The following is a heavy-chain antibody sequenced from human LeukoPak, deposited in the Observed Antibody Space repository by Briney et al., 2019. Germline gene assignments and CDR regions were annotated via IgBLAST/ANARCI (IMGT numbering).Heavy chain of an antibody. J-gene: IGHJ4*02. CDR2: INHSGST. CDR3: ARRKPRYFDRYFDY. Sequence: PSETLSLTCAVYGGSFSGYYWSWIRQPPGKGLEWIGEINHSGSTNYNPSLKSRVTIPVDTSKNQFSLKLSSVTAADTAVYYCARRKPRYFDRYFDYWGQGTLVTVSS. CDR1: GGSFSGYY. V-gene: IGHV4-34*01. D-gene: IGHD3-9*01.